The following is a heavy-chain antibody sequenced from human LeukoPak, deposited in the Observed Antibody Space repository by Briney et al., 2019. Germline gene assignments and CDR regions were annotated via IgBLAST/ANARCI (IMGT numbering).Heavy chain of an antibody. CDR2: ISYDGSSK. CDR1: GFTFSNYG. J-gene: IGHJ4*02. CDR3: AKEGPQAVGATTAFDY. V-gene: IGHV3-30*18. D-gene: IGHD1-26*01. Sequence: GGSLRLSCAASGFTFSNYGMHWVRQAPGKGLEWVALISYDGSSKYYADSVKGRFTISRDNSKSTLYLQMNSLRAEDTAVYYCAKEGPQAVGATTAFDYWGQGTLVTVSS.